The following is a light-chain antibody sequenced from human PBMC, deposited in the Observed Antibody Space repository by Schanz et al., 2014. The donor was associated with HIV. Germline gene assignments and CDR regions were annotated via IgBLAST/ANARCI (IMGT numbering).Light chain of an antibody. Sequence: QSALTQPPSASGSPGQSVTISCTGTTSDIGGYNYVSWYQQHPDKAPQLLIYEVNMRPSGVPDRFSGSKSGNTASLTVSGLRAEDEADYYCLSYDKSPSGPYVFGTGTKLTVL. J-gene: IGLJ1*01. CDR3: LSYDKSPSGPYV. CDR2: EVN. CDR1: TSDIGGYNY. V-gene: IGLV2-8*01.